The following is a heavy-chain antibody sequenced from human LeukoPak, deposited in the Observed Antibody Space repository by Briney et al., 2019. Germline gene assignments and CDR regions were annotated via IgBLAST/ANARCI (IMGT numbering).Heavy chain of an antibody. J-gene: IGHJ5*02. V-gene: IGHV3-48*04. CDR1: GFTFSSYS. CDR3: ARDSPSGWYP. CDR2: ISSSSSTI. D-gene: IGHD6-19*01. Sequence: HPGGSLRLSCAASGFTFSSYSMNWVRQAPGKGLEWVSYISSSSSTIYYADSVKGRFTISRDNAKNSLYLQMNSLRAEDTAVYYCARDSPSGWYPWGQGTLVTVSS.